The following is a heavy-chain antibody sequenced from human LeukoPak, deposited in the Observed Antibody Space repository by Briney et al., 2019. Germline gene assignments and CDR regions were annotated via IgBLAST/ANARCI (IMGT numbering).Heavy chain of an antibody. V-gene: IGHV3-48*01. D-gene: IGHD3-3*01. J-gene: IGHJ4*02. CDR1: GFTFSSYS. CDR2: ISSSSSTM. Sequence: GGSLRLSCAASGFTFSSYSMNWVRQAPGKGLEWVSYISSSSSTMYYADSVKGRFTISRDNAKNSLYLQMNSLRAEDTAVYYCARARYDFGAKYFDYWGQGTLVTVSS. CDR3: ARARYDFGAKYFDY.